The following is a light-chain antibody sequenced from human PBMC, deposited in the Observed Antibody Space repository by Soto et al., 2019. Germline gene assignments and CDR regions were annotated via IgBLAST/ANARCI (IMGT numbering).Light chain of an antibody. CDR2: AAS. CDR3: QQLNSDPWT. J-gene: IGKJ1*01. Sequence: DLQLTQSPSFLSASVGDRVTITCRASQGISSYLAWYQQKPGKAPKLLIYAASTLQSGVPSRFSGSGSGTEFTLTISSLQPEDFATYYCQQLNSDPWTFGQGTKVEIK. CDR1: QGISSY. V-gene: IGKV1-9*01.